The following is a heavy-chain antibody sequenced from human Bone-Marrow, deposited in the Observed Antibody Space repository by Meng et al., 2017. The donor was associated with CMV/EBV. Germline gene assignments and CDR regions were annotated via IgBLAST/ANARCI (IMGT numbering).Heavy chain of an antibody. CDR1: GFTFRTYW. D-gene: IGHD2-2*01. CDR2: IKQDGSEK. V-gene: IGHV3-7*01. J-gene: IGHJ4*02. Sequence: GESLKISCAASGFTFRTYWMSWVRQAPGKGLEWVGNIKQDGSEKYYVSSVKGRFTISRDNAKNSLYLQLNSLRADDTAVYYCAREHRLPIPPDLDYWGLGQLVNVSS. CDR3: AREHRLPIPPDLDY.